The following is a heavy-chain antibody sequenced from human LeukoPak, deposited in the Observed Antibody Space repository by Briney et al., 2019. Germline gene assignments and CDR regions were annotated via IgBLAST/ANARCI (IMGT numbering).Heavy chain of an antibody. J-gene: IGHJ5*02. Sequence: ASVKVSCKASGYTFTGYYMHWVRQAPGQGLEWMGWINPNSGGTNYAQKFQGRVTMTRDTSISTAYTELSRLRSDDTAVYYCARAFALGGAMVTSYWFDPWGQGTLVTVSS. CDR1: GYTFTGYY. D-gene: IGHD5-18*01. CDR2: INPNSGGT. CDR3: ARAFALGGAMVTSYWFDP. V-gene: IGHV1-2*02.